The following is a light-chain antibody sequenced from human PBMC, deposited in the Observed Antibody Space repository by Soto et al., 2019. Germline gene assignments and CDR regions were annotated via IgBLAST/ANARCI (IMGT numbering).Light chain of an antibody. CDR3: QQYGSSRWT. V-gene: IGKV3D-15*01. CDR1: LSISTH. Sequence: EIVMTQSPATLSVSPGERATLSCRASLSISTHLAWYHQKPGRAPRLLIYGASTRATGIPARFSGSGSGTEFTLTISSLQSEDFAVYYCQQYGSSRWTFGQGTKVDIK. J-gene: IGKJ1*01. CDR2: GAS.